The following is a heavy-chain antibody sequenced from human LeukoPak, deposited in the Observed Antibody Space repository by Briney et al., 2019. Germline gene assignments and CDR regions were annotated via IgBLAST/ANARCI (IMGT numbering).Heavy chain of an antibody. D-gene: IGHD3-16*01. J-gene: IGHJ6*03. CDR1: GFTFSSYS. CDR2: ISSSSSTI. V-gene: IGHV3-48*01. Sequence: GGSLRLSCAASGFTFSSYSMNLVRQAPGKGLEWVSYISSSSSTIYYADSVKGRFTISRDNAKNSLYLQMNSLRAEDTAVYYCARVSVHPRLGDQGKGYYYYYYYMDVWGKGTTVTVSS. CDR3: ARVSVHPRLGDQGKGYYYYYYYMDV.